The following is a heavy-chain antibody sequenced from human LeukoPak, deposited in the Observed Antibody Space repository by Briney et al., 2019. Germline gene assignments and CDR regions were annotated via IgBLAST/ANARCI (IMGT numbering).Heavy chain of an antibody. V-gene: IGHV4-34*01. CDR3: ASMVRGVPLHFQH. CDR1: GGSFSGYH. D-gene: IGHD3-10*01. CDR2: INHSGST. Sequence: SSETLSLTCAVYGGSFSGYHWSWIRQPPGKGLEWIGEINHSGSTNYNPSLKSRVTISVDTSKYQFSLKLSSVTAADTAVYYCASMVRGVPLHFQHWGQGTLVTVSS. J-gene: IGHJ1*01.